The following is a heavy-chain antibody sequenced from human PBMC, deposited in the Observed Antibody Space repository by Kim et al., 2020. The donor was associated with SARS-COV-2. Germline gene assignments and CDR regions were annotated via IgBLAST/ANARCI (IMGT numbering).Heavy chain of an antibody. CDR2: ISGSGGST. CDR3: AKAPDIVVVPDRTPFDY. CDR1: GFTFSSYA. J-gene: IGHJ4*02. D-gene: IGHD2-2*01. V-gene: IGHV3-23*01. Sequence: GGSLRLSCAASGFTFSSYAMSWVRQAPGKGLEWVSAISGSGGSTYYADSVKGRFTISRDNSKNTLYLQMNSLRAEDTAVYYCAKAPDIVVVPDRTPFDYWGQGTLVTVSS.